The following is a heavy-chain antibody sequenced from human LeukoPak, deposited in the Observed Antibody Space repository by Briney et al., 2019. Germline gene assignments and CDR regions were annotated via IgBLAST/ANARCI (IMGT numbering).Heavy chain of an antibody. J-gene: IGHJ4*02. CDR3: ARGEDFERYYLAY. CDR1: GGSISIYY. CDR2: IYYTGTT. D-gene: IGHD3-9*01. Sequence: SETLSLTCSVSGGSISIYYWTWIRQIPGKGLEWIGYIYYTGTTDYNPLFESRATISVDTSKNQFSLKLTSVTAADTAVYFCARGEDFERYYLAYWGQGTLVTVSS. V-gene: IGHV4-59*01.